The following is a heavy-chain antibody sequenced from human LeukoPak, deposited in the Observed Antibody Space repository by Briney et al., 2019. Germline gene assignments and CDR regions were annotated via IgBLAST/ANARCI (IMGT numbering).Heavy chain of an antibody. V-gene: IGHV1-69*05. CDR1: GGTFSSYA. D-gene: IGHD3-16*01. J-gene: IGHJ6*03. CDR3: ARVLRADHTLSYYYYMDV. Sequence: SVKVSCKASGGTFSSYAIIWVRQAPGQGLEWMGGIIPIFGTANYAQKFQGRVTITTDESTSTAYMELSSLRSEDTAVYYCARVLRADHTLSYYYYMDVWGKGTTVTVSS. CDR2: IIPIFGTA.